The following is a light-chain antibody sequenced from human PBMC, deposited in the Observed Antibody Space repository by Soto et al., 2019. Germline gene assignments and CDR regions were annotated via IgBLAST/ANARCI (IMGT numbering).Light chain of an antibody. CDR2: AAS. CDR1: QSIYSY. J-gene: IGKJ4*01. CDR3: HQTNCIPRT. V-gene: IGKV1-39*01. Sequence: DIQMTQSPSSLSASAGDRVTIACRASQSIYSYLNWYQQKPGKAPKLLIYAASSLQSGVPSRFNRSGSWTDFTLTINSLHPEDFATYYCHQTNCIPRTFGGGTKVEIK.